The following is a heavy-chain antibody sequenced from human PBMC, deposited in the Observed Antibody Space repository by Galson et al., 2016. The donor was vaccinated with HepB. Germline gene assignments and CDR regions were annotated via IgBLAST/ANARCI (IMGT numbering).Heavy chain of an antibody. CDR3: AKMRAASPDAFDF. J-gene: IGHJ3*01. CDR1: AYNFNIYW. Sequence: QSGAEVKKPGQSVKISCKGSAYNFNIYWIAWVRQRPGKGLEWMGNIYPGDADTRYSPAFQGQVTMSADKSITTAYLHWSSLKASDTAIYYCAKMRAASPDAFDFWGQGTMVTVSS. V-gene: IGHV5-51*01. D-gene: IGHD2-15*01. CDR2: IYPGDADT.